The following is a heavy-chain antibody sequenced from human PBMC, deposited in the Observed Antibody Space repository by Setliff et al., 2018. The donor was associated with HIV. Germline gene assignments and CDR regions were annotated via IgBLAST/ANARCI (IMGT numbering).Heavy chain of an antibody. Sequence: AASVKVSCKASRRTFNSHTINWVRQAPGQGLDWMGRIIPTLGVANYAQRFQGKVTITADKSTSTAYMELTSLRFDDTAMYYCVRGVQSPPHYSYYYMDVWGEGTMVTVSS. CDR2: IIPTLGVA. CDR1: RRTFNSHT. J-gene: IGHJ6*03. D-gene: IGHD3-3*01. CDR3: VRGVQSPPHYSYYYMDV. V-gene: IGHV1-69*02.